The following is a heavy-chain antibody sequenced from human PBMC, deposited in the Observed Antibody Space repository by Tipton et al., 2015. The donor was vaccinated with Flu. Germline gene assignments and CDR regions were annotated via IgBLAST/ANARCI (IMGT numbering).Heavy chain of an antibody. Sequence: TLSLTCAVSGDSISSDYYWGWIRQFPGKGLEWIGTVSRPGSTVYNPSLKSRVTISIDTSKNQFSLKLTSVTAADTAVYYCARMRARDCTLGVCYLWWFDLWGRGSLVTVSS. CDR2: VSRPGST. D-gene: IGHD2-8*01. J-gene: IGHJ2*01. CDR3: ARMRARDCTLGVCYLWWFDL. CDR1: GDSISSDYY. V-gene: IGHV4-38-2*01.